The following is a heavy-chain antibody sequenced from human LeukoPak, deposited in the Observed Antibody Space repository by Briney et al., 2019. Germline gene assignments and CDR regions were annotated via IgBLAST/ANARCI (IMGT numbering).Heavy chain of an antibody. J-gene: IGHJ5*02. CDR2: TYYSGST. CDR3: ARRRIPLYDT. CDR1: GGSISSSSYY. V-gene: IGHV4-39*01. Sequence: SETLSLTCTVSGGSISSSSYYWGWIRQPPGKGLEWIGSTYYSGSTYYNPSLKSRVTISVDTSKNQFSLKLSSVTAADTAVYYRARRRIPLYDTWGQGTLVTVSS.